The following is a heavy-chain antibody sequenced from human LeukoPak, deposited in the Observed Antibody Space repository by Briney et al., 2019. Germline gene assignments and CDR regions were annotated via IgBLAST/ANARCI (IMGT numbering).Heavy chain of an antibody. CDR3: ARDREEQQLMNWFDP. J-gene: IGHJ5*02. D-gene: IGHD6-13*01. Sequence: GASVKVSCKASGYTFTSYYMHWVRQAPGQGLEWMGIINPSGGSTSYAQKFQGRVTMTRDTSTSTVCMELSSLRSEDTAVYYCARDREEQQLMNWFDPWGRGTLVTVSS. CDR1: GYTFTSYY. CDR2: INPSGGST. V-gene: IGHV1-46*01.